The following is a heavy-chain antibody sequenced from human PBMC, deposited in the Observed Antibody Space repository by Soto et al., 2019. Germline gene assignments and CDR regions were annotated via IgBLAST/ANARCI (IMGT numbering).Heavy chain of an antibody. D-gene: IGHD3-9*01. Sequence: SETLSLTCSVSGASIYNGGYFWSWIRQSPGKGLEWIGFIHDSGSTESNPSLKSRVTISLDKSKNQFSLNVSSVTAADTAVYYCARLKTYDVLNTSDYWGQGSLVTVS. CDR2: IHDSGST. CDR1: GASIYNGGYF. CDR3: ARLKTYDVLNTSDY. V-gene: IGHV4-30-2*06. J-gene: IGHJ4*02.